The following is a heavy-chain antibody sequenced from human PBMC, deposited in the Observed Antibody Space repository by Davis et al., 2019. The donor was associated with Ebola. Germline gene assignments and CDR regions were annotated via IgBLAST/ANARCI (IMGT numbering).Heavy chain of an antibody. D-gene: IGHD4-17*01. CDR2: ISGSGGST. CDR1: GFTFSSYA. V-gene: IGHV3-23*01. Sequence: PGGSLRLSCSASGFTFSSYAMSWVRQAPGKGLEWVSAISGSGGSTYYADSVKGRFTISRDNSKNTLYLQMNSLRAEDTAVYYCARAATYGDYLNWFDPWGQGTLVTVSS. CDR3: ARAATYGDYLNWFDP. J-gene: IGHJ5*02.